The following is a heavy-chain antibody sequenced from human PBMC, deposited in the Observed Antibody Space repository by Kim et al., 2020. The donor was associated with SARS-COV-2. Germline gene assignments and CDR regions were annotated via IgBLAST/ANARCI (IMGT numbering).Heavy chain of an antibody. CDR1: GGSISSYY. CDR2: IYTSGST. Sequence: SETLSLTCTVSGGSISSYYWSWIRQPAGKGLEWIGRIYTSGSTNYNPSLKSRVTMSVDTSKNQFSLKLSSVTAADTAVYYCARDLKQWLHRGLSDYFDYWGQGTLVTVSS. CDR3: ARDLKQWLHRGLSDYFDY. D-gene: IGHD6-19*01. V-gene: IGHV4-4*07. J-gene: IGHJ4*02.